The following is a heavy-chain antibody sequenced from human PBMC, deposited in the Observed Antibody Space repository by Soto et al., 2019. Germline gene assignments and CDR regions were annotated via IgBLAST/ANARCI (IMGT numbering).Heavy chain of an antibody. D-gene: IGHD3-22*01. CDR1: GFTFSSYS. V-gene: IGHV3-21*01. Sequence: GGSLRLSCAASGFTFSSYSVIWVRQAPGKGLEWVSSISSGSNYIYYADSVKGRFTISRDNAKSSLFLQMNSLRADDTAVYYCARVPMDYYDSSGYLDYWGQGTLVTVSS. CDR2: ISSGSNYI. J-gene: IGHJ4*02. CDR3: ARVPMDYYDSSGYLDY.